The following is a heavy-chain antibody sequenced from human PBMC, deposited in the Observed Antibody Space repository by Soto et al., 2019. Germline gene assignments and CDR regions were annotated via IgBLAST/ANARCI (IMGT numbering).Heavy chain of an antibody. CDR2: IYYSGST. V-gene: IGHV4-59*01. CDR3: ARDQMRGRDYGGNYGMDV. D-gene: IGHD4-17*01. Sequence: SETLSLTCTVSGGSISSYYWSWIRQPPGKGLEWVGYIYYSGSTNYNPSLKSRVTISVDTSKNQFSLKLSSVTAADTAVYYCARDQMRGRDYGGNYGMDVWGQGTTVTVSS. CDR1: GGSISSYY. J-gene: IGHJ6*02.